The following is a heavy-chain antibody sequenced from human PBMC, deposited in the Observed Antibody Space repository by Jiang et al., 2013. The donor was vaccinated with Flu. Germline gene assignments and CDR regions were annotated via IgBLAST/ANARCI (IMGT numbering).Heavy chain of an antibody. J-gene: IGHJ4*02. Sequence: GAEVKKPGESLKISCKGSGYMFTSYWIGWVRQMPGKGLEWMGIIYPADSETRYSPSFQGQVTISADRSIRTAYLQWSSLKASDTAMYYCARHPAVVGFDSWGQGTLVSVSS. CDR3: ARHPAVVGFDS. V-gene: IGHV5-51*01. CDR1: GYMFTSYW. D-gene: IGHD6-19*01. CDR2: IYPADSET.